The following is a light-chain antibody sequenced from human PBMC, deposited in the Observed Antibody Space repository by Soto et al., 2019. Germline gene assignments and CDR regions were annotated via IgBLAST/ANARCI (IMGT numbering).Light chain of an antibody. CDR3: QQYNNWLRG. V-gene: IGKV3-15*01. CDR2: GAS. Sequence: EIVMTQSPATLSVSPGERATLSCRASQSVSSNLAWYQQKPGQAPRLLIYGASTRATGIPARFSGSGSGTEFTLTISSLQSEDFAVYYCQQYNNWLRGFGQGTRWIS. J-gene: IGKJ1*01. CDR1: QSVSSN.